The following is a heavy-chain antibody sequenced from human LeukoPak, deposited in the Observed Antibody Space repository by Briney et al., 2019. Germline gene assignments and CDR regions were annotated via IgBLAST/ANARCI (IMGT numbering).Heavy chain of an antibody. D-gene: IGHD2-2*01. Sequence: GGALRVSCAVSGFTLGDYCMHWVRQVPGKGVECVSGISWKGAMRYADSVKGRFTITRDHANNPVYLLMNSLSAEDTALYYCVRDSSASFRHFDYWGQGTQVTVSS. J-gene: IGHJ4*02. CDR3: VRDSSASFRHFDY. CDR1: GFTLGDYC. V-gene: IGHV3-9*01. CDR2: ISWKGAM.